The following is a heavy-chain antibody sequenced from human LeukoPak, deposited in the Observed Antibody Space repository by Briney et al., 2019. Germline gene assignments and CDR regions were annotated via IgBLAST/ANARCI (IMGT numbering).Heavy chain of an antibody. CDR1: GYTFSSYG. J-gene: IGHJ4*02. CDR3: ASVRGDYGDYVNYFDY. Sequence: ASVKVSCKASGYTFSSYGITWVRQAPGQGLEWMGWINAYNGNTNYAQNLQGRVTMTTDTSTSTAYMELRSLRSDDTAVYYCASVRGDYGDYVNYFDYWGQGTLVTVSS. CDR2: INAYNGNT. D-gene: IGHD4-17*01. V-gene: IGHV1-18*01.